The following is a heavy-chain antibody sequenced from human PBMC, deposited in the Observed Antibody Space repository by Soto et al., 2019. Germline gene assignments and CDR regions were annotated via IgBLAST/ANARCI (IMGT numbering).Heavy chain of an antibody. D-gene: IGHD3-22*01. Sequence: QVQLVESGGGVVQPGRSLRLSCAASGFIFRSYAMHWVRQAPGKGLEWVTVISYDGSDKYYADSVKGRFTISRDNSKNTLYLQMNSVTTEDTVVYYCARDDYDSSSYYGSYYYGMDVWGQGTIVTVSS. CDR3: ARDDYDSSSYYGSYYYGMDV. J-gene: IGHJ6*02. V-gene: IGHV3-30-3*01. CDR2: ISYDGSDK. CDR1: GFIFRSYA.